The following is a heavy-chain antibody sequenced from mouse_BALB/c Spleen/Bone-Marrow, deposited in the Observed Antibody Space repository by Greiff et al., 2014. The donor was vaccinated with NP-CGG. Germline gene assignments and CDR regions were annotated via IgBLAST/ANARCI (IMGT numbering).Heavy chain of an antibody. V-gene: IGHV1S56*01. D-gene: IGHD6-2*01. J-gene: IGHJ4*01. CDR1: GYTFTSYY. Sequence: VQLQQSGPELVKPGASVRISCKASGYTFTSYYIHWVKQRPGQGLEWIGWTYPGNVNTKYNEKFKGKATLTADKSSSTAYMQLSSLTSEDSAVYFCARSLSRYAMDYWGQGTSVTVSS. CDR2: TYPGNVNT. CDR3: ARSLSRYAMDY.